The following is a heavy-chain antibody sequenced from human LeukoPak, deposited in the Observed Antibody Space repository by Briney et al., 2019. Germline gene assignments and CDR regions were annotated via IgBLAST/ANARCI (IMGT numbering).Heavy chain of an antibody. CDR3: ARVRGGLRWSSGLHALDI. CDR2: ISSTSSVK. J-gene: IGHJ3*02. D-gene: IGHD4-23*01. Sequence: LSLTCTVSGGSISSSSYYWGWIRQAPGKGLEWISYISSTSSVKCYADSVTGRFTISRDNAKNSVYLQVNNLRAEDTAVYYCARVRGGLRWSSGLHALDIWGQGTMVTVSS. V-gene: IGHV3-11*01. CDR1: GGSISSSSYY.